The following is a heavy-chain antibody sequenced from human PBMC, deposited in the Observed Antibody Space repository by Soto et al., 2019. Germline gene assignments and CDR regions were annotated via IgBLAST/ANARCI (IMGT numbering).Heavy chain of an antibody. CDR3: ARARATVAGSFDY. CDR2: TYNFGST. CDR1: GGSISTGGYY. J-gene: IGHJ4*02. D-gene: IGHD6-19*01. V-gene: IGHV4-31*03. Sequence: QVQLQESGPGLVRPSQTLSLTCTVSGGSISTGGYYWSWIRQHPGKGLEWLGYTYNFGSTFYNPSLKSRVTISIDTSNNQFSLNPTSVTAADAAVYYCARARATVAGSFDYWGQGTLVTVSS.